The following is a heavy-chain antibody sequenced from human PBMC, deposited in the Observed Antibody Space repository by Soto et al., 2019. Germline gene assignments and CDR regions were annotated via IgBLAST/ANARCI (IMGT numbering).Heavy chain of an antibody. J-gene: IGHJ4*02. Sequence: SETLSLTCTVSGGSVSSGSYYWSWIRHPPGKGLEWIGYIYYSGSTNYNPSLKSRVTISVDTSKNQFSLKLSSVTAADTAVYYCARGLRGDYDYWGQGTLVTVSS. V-gene: IGHV4-61*01. D-gene: IGHD4-17*01. CDR2: IYYSGST. CDR3: ARGLRGDYDY. CDR1: GGSVSSGSYY.